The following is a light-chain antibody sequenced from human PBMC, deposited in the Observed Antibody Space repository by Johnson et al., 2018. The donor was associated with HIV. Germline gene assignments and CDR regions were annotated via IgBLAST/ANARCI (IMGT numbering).Light chain of an antibody. V-gene: IGLV1-51*02. CDR3: GVWDASLSPHYF. Sequence: QPVLTQPPSVSAAPGQRVNISCSGHSSNIENYFVSWYQQLPGAAPRLLIYEDYKRPSGIPDRFSGSKSGASATLGITGLQTGDEADYYCGVWDASLSPHYFCGTGTTITVL. CDR1: SSNIENYF. CDR2: EDY. J-gene: IGLJ1*01.